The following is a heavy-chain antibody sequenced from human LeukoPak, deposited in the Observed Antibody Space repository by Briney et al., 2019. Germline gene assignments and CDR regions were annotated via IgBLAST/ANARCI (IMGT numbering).Heavy chain of an antibody. CDR2: IYPGDSDT. V-gene: IGHV5-51*01. D-gene: IGHD2-15*01. CDR3: ARRVVVVAATRGALDI. J-gene: IGHJ3*02. Sequence: GESLKISCKGSGYSFTNYWIGWVRQMPGKGLEWMGIIYPGDSDTRYSPSFQGQVTISVDKSISTAYLQWSSLKASDTAIYYCARRVVVVAATRGALDIWGQGTMVTISS. CDR1: GYSFTNYW.